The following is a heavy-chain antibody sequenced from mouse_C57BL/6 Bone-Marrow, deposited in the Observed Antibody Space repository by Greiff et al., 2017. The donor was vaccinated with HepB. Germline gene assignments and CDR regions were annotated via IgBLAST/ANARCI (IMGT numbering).Heavy chain of an antibody. D-gene: IGHD1-1*01. CDR2: IDPNSGGT. Sequence: QVQLKESGAELVKPGASVKLSCKASGYTFTSYWMHWVKQRPGRGLEWIGRIDPNSGGTKYNEKFKSKATLTVDKPSSTAYMPLSSLTSEDSAVYYCARSRVYYYGSSPLFDYWGQGTTLTVSS. CDR1: GYTFTSYW. CDR3: ARSRVYYYGSSPLFDY. V-gene: IGHV1-72*01. J-gene: IGHJ2*01.